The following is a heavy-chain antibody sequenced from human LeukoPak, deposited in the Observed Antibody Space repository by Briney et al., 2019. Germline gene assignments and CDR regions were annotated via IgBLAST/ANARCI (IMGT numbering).Heavy chain of an antibody. CDR2: INHSGST. V-gene: IGHV4-34*01. CDR3: ARVSPQFDP. J-gene: IGHJ5*02. Sequence: PSETLSLTCAVYGGSFSGYYWSWIRPPPGKGLEWIGEINHSGSTNYNPSLKSRVTISVDTSKNQFSLKLSSVTAADTAVYYCARVSPQFDPWGQGTLVTVSS. CDR1: GGSFSGYY.